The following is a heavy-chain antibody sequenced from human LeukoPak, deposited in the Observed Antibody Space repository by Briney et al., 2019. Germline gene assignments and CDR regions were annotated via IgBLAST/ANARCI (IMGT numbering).Heavy chain of an antibody. V-gene: IGHV3-33*01. CDR3: ARQSGGFYGSSGYYSDS. J-gene: IGHJ4*02. CDR1: GFTFSNYD. D-gene: IGHD3-22*01. CDR2: IWFDGSNK. Sequence: AGGSLRLSCAASGFTFSNYDIHWVRQAPGKGLEWVAVIWFDGSNKFYADSVKGRLTISRDNSKNTLYLQMNSLRAEDTAVYFCARQSGGFYGSSGYYSDSWGQGTLVTVSS.